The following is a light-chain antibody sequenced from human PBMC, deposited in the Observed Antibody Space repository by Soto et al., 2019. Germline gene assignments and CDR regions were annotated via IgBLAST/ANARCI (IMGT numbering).Light chain of an antibody. CDR2: DAS. J-gene: IGKJ2*01. Sequence: EFVLTQSPATLSLSPGERATLSCRASQSLSSYLAWYQQKPGQAPRLLIYDASNRATGIPARFSGSGSGTDFTLTISSLEPEDFAVYYCQQRSNWPSPYTFGQGTKLEIK. V-gene: IGKV3-11*01. CDR3: QQRSNWPSPYT. CDR1: QSLSSY.